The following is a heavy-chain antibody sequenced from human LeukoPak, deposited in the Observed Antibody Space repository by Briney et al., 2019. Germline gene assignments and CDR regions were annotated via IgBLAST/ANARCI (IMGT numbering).Heavy chain of an antibody. CDR1: GYTFTGYY. V-gene: IGHV1-2*02. D-gene: IGHD4-17*01. CDR3: ARVRRDAFDI. Sequence: ASVKVSCKASGYTFTGYYMHWVRQAPGQGLEWMGWINPNSGGTNYAQKFQGRVTITADESTSTAYMELSSLRSEDTAVYCCARVRRDAFDIWGQGTMVTVSS. J-gene: IGHJ3*02. CDR2: INPNSGGT.